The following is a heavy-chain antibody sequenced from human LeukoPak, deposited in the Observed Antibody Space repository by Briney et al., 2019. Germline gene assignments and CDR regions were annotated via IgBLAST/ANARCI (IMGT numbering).Heavy chain of an antibody. Sequence: GRSLRLSCAASGFTFDDYAMHWVRQAPGKGLEWVSGISWNSGSIGYADSVKGRFTISRDNAKNSLYLQMNSLRAEDTALYYCAKDIDPTTYYSYGMDVWGQGTTVTVSS. CDR1: GFTFDDYA. CDR2: ISWNSGSI. V-gene: IGHV3-9*01. D-gene: IGHD1-1*01. J-gene: IGHJ6*02. CDR3: AKDIDPTTYYSYGMDV.